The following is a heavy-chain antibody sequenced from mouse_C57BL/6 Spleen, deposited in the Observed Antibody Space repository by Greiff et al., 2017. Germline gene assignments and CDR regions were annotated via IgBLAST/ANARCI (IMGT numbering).Heavy chain of an antibody. D-gene: IGHD2-4*01. CDR3: ARSDDYEYAMDY. CDR1: GYAFSSSW. CDR2: IYPGDGDT. Sequence: QVHVKQSGPELVKPGASVKISCKASGYAFSSSWMNWVKQRPGKGLEWIGRIYPGDGDTNYNGKFKGKATLTADKSSSTAYMQLSSLTSEDSAVYFCARSDDYEYAMDYWGQGTSVTVSS. J-gene: IGHJ4*01. V-gene: IGHV1-82*01.